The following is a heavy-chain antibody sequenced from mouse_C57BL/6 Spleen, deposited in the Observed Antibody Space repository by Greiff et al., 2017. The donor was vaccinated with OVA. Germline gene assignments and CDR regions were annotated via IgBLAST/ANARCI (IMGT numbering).Heavy chain of an antibody. CDR3: ARSGDAY. CDR1: GYTFTSSR. CDR2: LNTSDSST. Sequence: VQLQQPGAELVKPGASVKQSCKASGYTFTSSRMQWVKQRPGQGLEWIGELNTSDSSTKYNHKFTRKATLTVDTSVSTAYMQLSSRTSEDCAVYYCARSGDAYWGQGTLGTVSA. J-gene: IGHJ3*01. D-gene: IGHD3-2*02. V-gene: IGHV1-50*01.